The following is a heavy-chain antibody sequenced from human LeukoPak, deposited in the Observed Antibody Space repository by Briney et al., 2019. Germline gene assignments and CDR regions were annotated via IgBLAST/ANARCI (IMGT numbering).Heavy chain of an antibody. CDR3: ASPLLWSGYYGTDY. D-gene: IGHD3-3*01. V-gene: IGHV1-69*13. CDR1: GYTFTDYY. Sequence: SVRVSCKASGYTFTDYYIHWVRQAPGQGLEWMGGINPIFGTANYAQKFQGRVTITADESTSTAYMELSSLRSEDTAVYYRASPLLWSGYYGTDYWGQGTLVTVSS. J-gene: IGHJ4*02. CDR2: INPIFGTA.